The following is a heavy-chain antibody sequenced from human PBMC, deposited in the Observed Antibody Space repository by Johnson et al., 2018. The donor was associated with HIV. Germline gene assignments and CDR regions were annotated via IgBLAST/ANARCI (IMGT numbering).Heavy chain of an antibody. Sequence: QVQLVESVGGVVQPGRSLRLSCAASGFTFSSYAMHWVRQPPGKGLEWVAVISYGGNKQYYVDSVEGRFTISRYNSKVTLYLQMNNLTTEDTAVYSCARDFGLGELSYETVDAFDFWGPGTLVTVSS. J-gene: IGHJ3*01. D-gene: IGHD3-16*02. CDR3: ARDFGLGELSYETVDAFDF. CDR1: GFTFSSYA. CDR2: ISYGGNKQ. V-gene: IGHV3-30-3*01.